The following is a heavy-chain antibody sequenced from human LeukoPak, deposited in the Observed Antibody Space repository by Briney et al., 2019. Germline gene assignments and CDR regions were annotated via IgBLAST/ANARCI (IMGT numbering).Heavy chain of an antibody. CDR3: AREGYYYNSEAFDI. J-gene: IGHJ3*02. CDR1: GYMFTGYH. V-gene: IGHV1-2*04. D-gene: IGHD3-22*01. CDR2: INPNSGGT. Sequence: ASVKVSCKASGYMFTGYHIQWVRQAPGQGLEWMGRINPNSGGTNYAQKFQGWVTMTRDTSISTVYMELSNLKSDDTAVYYCAREGYYYNSEAFDIWGQGTMITVSS.